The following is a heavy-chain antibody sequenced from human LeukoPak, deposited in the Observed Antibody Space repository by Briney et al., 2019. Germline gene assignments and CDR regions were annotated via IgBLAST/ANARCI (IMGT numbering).Heavy chain of an antibody. V-gene: IGHV3-53*01. J-gene: IGHJ4*02. D-gene: IGHD2-15*01. CDR1: WVTLSRKY. Sequence: GGGPELSRAAPWVTLSRKYMKLGRPAPGEGVEWGSVIYSGGSTYYADSVKGRFTISRDNSKNTLYLQMNSLRAEDTAVYYCARSPHWCSGGSCYFDYWGQGTLVTVSS. CDR2: IYSGGST. CDR3: ARSPHWCSGGSCYFDY.